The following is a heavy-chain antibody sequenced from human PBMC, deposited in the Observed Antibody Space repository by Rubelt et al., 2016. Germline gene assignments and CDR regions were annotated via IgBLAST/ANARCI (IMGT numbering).Heavy chain of an antibody. CDR3: VRPPDRAFDY. Sequence: QVQLVESGGGWVTPGGSLRLSCAASGFTFSGYAMPWVRQAPGKGLEWVAANSFDGSDKYYADSVKGRFTISRDNTKNTRYLQMNGRRAEDTAVYYCVRPPDRAFDYWGQGILVTVSS. V-gene: IGHV3-30*04. CDR2: NSFDGSDK. J-gene: IGHJ4*02. CDR1: GFTFSGYA.